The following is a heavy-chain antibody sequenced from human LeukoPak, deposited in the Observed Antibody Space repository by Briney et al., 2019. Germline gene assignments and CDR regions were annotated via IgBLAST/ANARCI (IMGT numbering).Heavy chain of an antibody. Sequence: PGGSLRLSCAVSGFTFSSHWMSWVRQAPGRGLEWVSGISGSDGSTYYAGSVKGRFTISRDDSKNTLYLRMNSLRAEDTAVYYCVKGGGWLYYFDYWGHGTLVTVSS. D-gene: IGHD6-19*01. J-gene: IGHJ4*01. CDR3: VKGGGWLYYFDY. CDR1: GFTFSSHW. CDR2: ISGSDGST. V-gene: IGHV3-23*01.